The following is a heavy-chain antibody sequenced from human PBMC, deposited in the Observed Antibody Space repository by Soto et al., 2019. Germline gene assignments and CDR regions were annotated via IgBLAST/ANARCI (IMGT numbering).Heavy chain of an antibody. Sequence: ASVKVSCKASGYTFTSYGTSWVRQAPGQGLEWMGWISAYNGNTNYAQKLQGRVTMTTDTSTSTAYMELRSLRSDDTAVYYCARDYGSSGWYEGFDYWGQGTLVTVSS. CDR3: ARDYGSSGWYEGFDY. V-gene: IGHV1-18*01. CDR2: ISAYNGNT. D-gene: IGHD6-19*01. CDR1: GYTFTSYG. J-gene: IGHJ4*02.